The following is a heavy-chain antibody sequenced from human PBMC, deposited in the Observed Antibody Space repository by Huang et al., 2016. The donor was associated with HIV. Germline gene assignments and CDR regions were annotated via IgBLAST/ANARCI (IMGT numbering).Heavy chain of an antibody. V-gene: IGHV4-39*01. CDR3: ARHFGSWSGYFDS. CDR2: IYYSGDT. J-gene: IGHJ4*02. CDR1: GGSITASNYY. D-gene: IGHD3-10*01. Sequence: QLQLQESGPGLVRPSATLSLICTVSGGSITASNYYWGWIRQPPGKGLEWIGRIYYSGDTDYNPSLKSRVTMSVDTSKNRFSLDIRSVAVADTAIYYCARHFGSWSGYFDSWGQGTLVPVSS.